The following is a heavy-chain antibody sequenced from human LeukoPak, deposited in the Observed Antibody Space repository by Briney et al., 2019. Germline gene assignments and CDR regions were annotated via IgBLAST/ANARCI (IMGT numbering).Heavy chain of an antibody. D-gene: IGHD6-13*01. CDR1: GGSISSSSYY. V-gene: IGHV4-39*01. J-gene: IGHJ4*02. Sequence: PSETLSLTCTVSGGSISSSSYYWGWIRQPPGKGLEWIGSIYYSGSTYYNPSLKSRVAISVDTSKNQFSLKLSSVTAADTAVYYCARRIAAADPYYFDYWGQGTLVTVCS. CDR2: IYYSGST. CDR3: ARRIAAADPYYFDY.